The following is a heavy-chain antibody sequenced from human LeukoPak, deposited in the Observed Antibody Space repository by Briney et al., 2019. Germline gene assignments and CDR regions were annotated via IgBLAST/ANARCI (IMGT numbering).Heavy chain of an antibody. V-gene: IGHV3-48*01. J-gene: IGHJ4*02. CDR3: ARDPRYSSSSSFDY. Sequence: GGSLRLSCAASGFTFSSYSMNWVRQAPGKGLEWVSYISSSSSTIYYADSVKGRFTISRDNAKNSLYLQMNSLRAEDTAVYYCARDPRYSSSSSFDYWGQGTLVTVSS. CDR2: ISSSSSTI. D-gene: IGHD6-6*01. CDR1: GFTFSSYS.